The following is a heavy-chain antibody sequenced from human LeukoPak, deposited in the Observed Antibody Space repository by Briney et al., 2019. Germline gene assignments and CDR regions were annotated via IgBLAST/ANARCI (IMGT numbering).Heavy chain of an antibody. CDR2: IRYDGSNK. J-gene: IGHJ4*02. CDR1: GFTFSSYG. V-gene: IGHV3-30*02. CDR3: AKQPPPRYGTEDYYFDY. Sequence: GGSLRLSCAASGFTFSSYGMHWVRQAPGKGLEWVAFIRYDGSNKYYADSVKGRFTISRDNSKNTLYLQMNSLRAEDTAVYYCAKQPPPRYGTEDYYFDYWGQGTLVTVSS. D-gene: IGHD1-1*01.